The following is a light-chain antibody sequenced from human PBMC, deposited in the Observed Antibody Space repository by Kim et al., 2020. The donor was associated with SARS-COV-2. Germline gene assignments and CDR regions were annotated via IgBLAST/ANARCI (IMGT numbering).Light chain of an antibody. J-gene: IGLJ3*02. Sequence: SYELTQPPSVSVSPGQTARITCSGDALPKQYAYWYQQKPGQAPALVIYKDSERPSRIPVRCSCSSSGTTVSLTLSGVQAEDEADDYCQSADSSGTWVFGGGTQLTVL. CDR2: KDS. V-gene: IGLV3-25*03. CDR3: QSADSSGTWV. CDR1: ALPKQY.